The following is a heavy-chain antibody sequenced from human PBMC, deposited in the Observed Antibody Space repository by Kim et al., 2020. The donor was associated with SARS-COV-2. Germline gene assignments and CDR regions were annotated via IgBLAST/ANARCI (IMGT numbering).Heavy chain of an antibody. CDR2: ISSSSSYI. J-gene: IGHJ4*02. Sequence: GGSLRLSCAASGFTFSSYSMNWVRQAPGKGLEWVSSISSSSSYIYYADSVKGRFTISRDNAKNSLYLQMNSLRAEDTAVYYCAREEYYYDSSGLLGYWGQGTLVTVSS. CDR3: AREEYYYDSSGLLGY. V-gene: IGHV3-21*01. D-gene: IGHD3-22*01. CDR1: GFTFSSYS.